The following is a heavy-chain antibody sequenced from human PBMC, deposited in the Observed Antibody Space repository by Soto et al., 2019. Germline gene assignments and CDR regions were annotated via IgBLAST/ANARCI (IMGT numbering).Heavy chain of an antibody. CDR2: MTSDTKTI. Sequence: EVQLVESGGGLVQPGGSLRLSCAASGFRFNIYSMNWIRQAPGKGLEWSAYMTSDTKTIKYGDSVKGRFTISRDNDNNLVYLQVNSLRDEDTAVYYCARSVEGHFDYWGQGTVVTVSA. CDR1: GFRFNIYS. J-gene: IGHJ4*02. D-gene: IGHD6-19*01. V-gene: IGHV3-48*02. CDR3: ARSVEGHFDY.